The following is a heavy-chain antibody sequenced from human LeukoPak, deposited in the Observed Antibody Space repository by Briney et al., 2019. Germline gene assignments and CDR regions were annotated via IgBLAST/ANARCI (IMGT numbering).Heavy chain of an antibody. D-gene: IGHD7-27*01. CDR2: INPNSGGT. V-gene: IGHV1-2*02. Sequence: ASVKVSCKASGYTFTGYYMHWVRQAPGQGLEWMGCINPNSGGTNYAQKFQGRVTMTRDTSISTAYMELSRLRSDDTAVYYCAREYWGINYYYSYYMDVWGKGTTVTVSS. J-gene: IGHJ6*03. CDR3: AREYWGINYYYSYYMDV. CDR1: GYTFTGYY.